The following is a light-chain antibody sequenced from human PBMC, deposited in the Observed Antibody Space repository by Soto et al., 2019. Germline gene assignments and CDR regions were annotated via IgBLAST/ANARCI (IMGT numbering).Light chain of an antibody. CDR2: RVS. CDR1: QSLIYNDGVTY. Sequence: DIVMTQTPVSLPVGFGQPSSIFCRSSQSLIYNDGVTYLNWFQQRQGQSPRRRSDRVSTRDSGVPDRFSGRGAGTNVTRKRSSVEAEDEGIYYCMQGTHWPRTVGQGTKVDI. J-gene: IGKJ1*01. CDR3: MQGTHWPRT. V-gene: IGKV2-30*01.